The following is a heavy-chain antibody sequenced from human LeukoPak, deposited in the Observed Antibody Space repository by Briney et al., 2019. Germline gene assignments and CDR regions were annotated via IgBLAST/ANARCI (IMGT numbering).Heavy chain of an antibody. CDR1: GGTFSSYA. D-gene: IGHD1-1*01. CDR3: ARAWNFQSAYDY. CDR2: IIPIFGTA. J-gene: IGHJ4*02. V-gene: IGHV1-69*13. Sequence: SVKVSCKASGGTFSSYAISWVRQAPGHGLEWMGGIIPIFGTANYAQKFQGRVTITADESTSTAYMGLSSLRSEDTAVYYCARAWNFQSAYDYWGQGTLVTVSS.